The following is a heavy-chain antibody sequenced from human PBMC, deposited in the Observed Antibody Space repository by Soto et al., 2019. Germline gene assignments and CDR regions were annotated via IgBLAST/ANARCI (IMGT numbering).Heavy chain of an antibody. CDR2: ISSSSSTI. Sequence: GGSLRLSCAASGFTFSSYSMNWVRQAPGKGLEWVSYISSSSSTIYYADSVKGRFTISRDNAKNSLYLQMNSLGAEDTAVYYCATGGLDWGQGTLVTVSS. D-gene: IGHD2-8*02. CDR1: GFTFSSYS. V-gene: IGHV3-48*01. J-gene: IGHJ4*02. CDR3: ATGGLD.